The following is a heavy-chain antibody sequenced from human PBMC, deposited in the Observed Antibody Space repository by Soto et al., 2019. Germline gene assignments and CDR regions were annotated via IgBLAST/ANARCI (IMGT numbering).Heavy chain of an antibody. J-gene: IGHJ5*02. CDR2: INPATGDT. D-gene: IGHD3-22*01. CDR3: ARAAGRSKLLPYYFDP. Sequence: QVPLVQSGAEMQKPGASVKISCQASGYVFTTSAIHWVRQAAGQRLEWLGWINPATGDTKYSQDFRGRVTFTLDTSATTAYMALTSLTSHDTAVYYCARAAGRSKLLPYYFDPWGQGTLVTVSS. CDR1: GYVFTTSA. V-gene: IGHV1-3*01.